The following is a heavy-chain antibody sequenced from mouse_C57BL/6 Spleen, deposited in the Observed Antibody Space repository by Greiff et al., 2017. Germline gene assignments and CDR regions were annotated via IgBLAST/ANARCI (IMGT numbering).Heavy chain of an antibody. J-gene: IGHJ4*01. CDR3: ARPTMVTGHAMDY. CDR2: ISSGSSTI. Sequence: DVKLVESGGGLVKPGGSLKLSCAASGFTFSDYGMHWVRQAPEKGLEWVAYISSGSSTIDYADTVKGRFTISRDNAKNTLFLQMTSLRSEDTAMYYCARPTMVTGHAMDYWGQGTSVTVSS. D-gene: IGHD2-9*01. CDR1: GFTFSDYG. V-gene: IGHV5-17*01.